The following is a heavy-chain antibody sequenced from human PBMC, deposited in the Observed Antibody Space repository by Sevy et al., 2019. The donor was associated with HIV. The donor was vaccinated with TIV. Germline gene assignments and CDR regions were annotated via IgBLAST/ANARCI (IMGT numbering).Heavy chain of an antibody. CDR1: GGSFSGYY. J-gene: IGHJ6*02. CDR2: INHSGST. Sequence: SETLSLTCAVYGGSFSGYYWSWIRQPPGKGLEWIGEINHSGSTNYNPSLKSRVTISVDTFKNQFSLKLSSVTAADTAVYYCARGGAYYDFWSGYYDHYYGMDVWGQGTTVTVSS. CDR3: ARGGAYYDFWSGYYDHYYGMDV. D-gene: IGHD3-3*01. V-gene: IGHV4-34*01.